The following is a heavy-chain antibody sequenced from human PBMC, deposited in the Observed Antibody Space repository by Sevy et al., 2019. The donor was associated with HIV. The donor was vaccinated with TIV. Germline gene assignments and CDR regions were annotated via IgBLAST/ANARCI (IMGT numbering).Heavy chain of an antibody. CDR2: IYYSGST. CDR3: ARDSSYDILTGIDY. J-gene: IGHJ4*02. Sequence: SETLSLTCTVSGGSISSSSYYWGWIRQPPGKGLEWIGSIYYSGSTYYNPSLKSRVTISVDTSKNQFSLKLSSVTAADTAIYYCARDSSYDILTGIDYWGQGTLVTVSS. V-gene: IGHV4-39*02. D-gene: IGHD3-9*01. CDR1: GGSISSSSYY.